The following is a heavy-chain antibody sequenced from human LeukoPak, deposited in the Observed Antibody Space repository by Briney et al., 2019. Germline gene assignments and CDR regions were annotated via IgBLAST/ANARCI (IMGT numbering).Heavy chain of an antibody. CDR2: ISYDGSNK. CDR1: GFIFSSYW. Sequence: GGSLRLSCAASGFIFSSYWMSWVRQAPGKGLEWVAVISYDGSNKYYADSVKGRFTISRDNSKNTLYLQMNSLRAEDTAVYYCARDSPREMVRGVIYWFDPWGQGTLVTVSS. D-gene: IGHD3-10*01. J-gene: IGHJ5*02. V-gene: IGHV3-30*03. CDR3: ARDSPREMVRGVIYWFDP.